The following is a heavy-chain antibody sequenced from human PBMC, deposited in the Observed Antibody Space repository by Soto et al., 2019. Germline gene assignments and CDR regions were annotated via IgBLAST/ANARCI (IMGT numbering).Heavy chain of an antibody. J-gene: IGHJ5*02. V-gene: IGHV1-8*01. D-gene: IGHD2-2*01. Sequence: ASVKVSCKASGYTFTSYDINWVRQATGQGLEWMGWMNPNSGNTGYAQKFQGRVTMPRKTSISKAYMELRSLRFEDTAMYYCARGPEYQLLIPPEYNWFDPWGQGTLVTVSS. CDR2: MNPNSGNT. CDR1: GYTFTSYD. CDR3: ARGPEYQLLIPPEYNWFDP.